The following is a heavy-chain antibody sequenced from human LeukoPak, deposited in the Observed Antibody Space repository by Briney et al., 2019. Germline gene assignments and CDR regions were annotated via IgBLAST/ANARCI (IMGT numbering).Heavy chain of an antibody. J-gene: IGHJ4*02. CDR1: GFTFSIYS. V-gene: IGHV3-48*01. D-gene: IGHD5-18*01. CDR3: ARARGYSYGYSDY. Sequence: PGGSLRLSCAASGFTFSIYSMNWVRQAPGKGLEWVSYISSSSSIIDYADSVKGRFTISRDNAKNSLYLQMNSLRAEDTAVYYCARARGYSYGYSDYWGQGTLVTVSS. CDR2: ISSSSSII.